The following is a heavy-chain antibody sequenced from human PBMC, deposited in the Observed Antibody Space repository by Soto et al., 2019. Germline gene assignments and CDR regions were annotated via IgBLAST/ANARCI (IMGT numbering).Heavy chain of an antibody. Sequence: QITLKESGPTLVKPTQTLTLTCTFSGFSLSTSGVGVGWIRQPPGKALEWLALIYWDDDKRYSPSLKSRLTITKDTSKTQVVLTMTNMDPVDTATYYCAHSKGGEGEWELLKYFDYWGRGTLVTVSS. CDR2: IYWDDDK. V-gene: IGHV2-5*02. CDR3: AHSKGGEGEWELLKYFDY. J-gene: IGHJ4*02. CDR1: GFSLSTSGVG. D-gene: IGHD1-26*01.